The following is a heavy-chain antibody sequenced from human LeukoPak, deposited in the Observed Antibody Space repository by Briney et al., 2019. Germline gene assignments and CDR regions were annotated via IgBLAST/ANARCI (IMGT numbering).Heavy chain of an antibody. D-gene: IGHD6-13*01. V-gene: IGHV4-34*01. CDR2: INHSGST. CDR1: GGSFSGYY. CDR3: ARAGVAAAGTFAY. Sequence: SETLSLTCAVYGGSFSGYYWSWIRQPPGKGLEWIGEINHSGSTNYNPSLKSRVTISVDTSKNQFSLKLSSVTAADTAAYYCARAGVAAAGTFAYWGQGTLVTVSS. J-gene: IGHJ4*02.